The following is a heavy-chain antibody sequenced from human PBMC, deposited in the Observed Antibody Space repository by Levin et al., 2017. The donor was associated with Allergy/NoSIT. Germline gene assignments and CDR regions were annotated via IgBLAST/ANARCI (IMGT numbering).Heavy chain of an antibody. CDR2: IKSKTDGGTT. D-gene: IGHD3-3*01. CDR3: TTSLDYAIFGVVTPLDY. Sequence: PGGSLRLSCAASGFTFSNAWMSWVRQAPGKGLEWVGRIKSKTDGGTTDYAAPVKGRFTISRDDSKNTLYLQMNSLKTEDTAVYYCTTSLDYAIFGVVTPLDYWGQGTLVTVSS. V-gene: IGHV3-15*01. J-gene: IGHJ4*02. CDR1: GFTFSNAW.